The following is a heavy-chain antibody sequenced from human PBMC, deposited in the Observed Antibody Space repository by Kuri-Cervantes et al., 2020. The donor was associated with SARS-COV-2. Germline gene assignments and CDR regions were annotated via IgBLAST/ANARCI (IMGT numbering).Heavy chain of an antibody. V-gene: IGHV4-59*01. CDR3: ARATSYCGGDCYIFDY. J-gene: IGHJ4*02. CDR1: GDSISSYY. D-gene: IGHD2-21*01. CDR2: IFYSGGT. Sequence: GSLRLSCTVSGDSISSYYWGWIRQPPGRGLEWIGYIFYSGGTNYNPSLKSRVTISVDTSKNQFSLRLNSVTAADTAVYYCARATSYCGGDCYIFDYWGQGTLVTVSS.